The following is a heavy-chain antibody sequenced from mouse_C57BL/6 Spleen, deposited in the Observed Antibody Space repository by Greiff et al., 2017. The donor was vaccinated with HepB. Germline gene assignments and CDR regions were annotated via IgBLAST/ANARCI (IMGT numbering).Heavy chain of an antibody. CDR1: GYTFTDYN. CDR3: ARYGYDLYWYFDV. Sequence: EVQLQQSGPELVKPGASVKIPCKASGYTFTDYNMDWVKQSHGKSLEWIGDINPNNGGTIYNQKFKGKATLTVDKSSSTAYMELRSLTSEDTAVYYCARYGYDLYWYFDVWGTGTTVTVSS. D-gene: IGHD2-2*01. V-gene: IGHV1-18*01. J-gene: IGHJ1*03. CDR2: INPNNGGT.